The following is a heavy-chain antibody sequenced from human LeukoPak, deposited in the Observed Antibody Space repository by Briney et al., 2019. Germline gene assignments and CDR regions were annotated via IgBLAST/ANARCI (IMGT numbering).Heavy chain of an antibody. V-gene: IGHV4-59*01. CDR1: GGSISSYY. CDR2: IYYSGST. D-gene: IGHD3-10*01. J-gene: IGHJ5*02. Sequence: PSETLSLTCTVSGGSISSYYWSWIRQPPGKGLEWIGYIYYSGSTNYNPSLKSRVTISVDTSKNQFSLKLSSVTAADTAVYYCRSTKYYYGSGRQTNWFDPWGQGTLVTVSS. CDR3: RSTKYYYGSGRQTNWFDP.